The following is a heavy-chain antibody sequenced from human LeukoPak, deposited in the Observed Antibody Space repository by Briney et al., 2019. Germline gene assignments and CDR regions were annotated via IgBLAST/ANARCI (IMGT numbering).Heavy chain of an antibody. Sequence: GGSLRLSCAASGFTFDDYAMHWVRQAPGRGLVWVSRIDSDGSSTSYADSVKGRFTISRDNAKNTLYLQMNSLRADDTAVYYCVREIAVPGKTLDYWGQGTLVTVSS. D-gene: IGHD6-19*01. CDR1: GFTFDDYA. V-gene: IGHV3-74*01. CDR2: IDSDGSST. CDR3: VREIAVPGKTLDY. J-gene: IGHJ4*02.